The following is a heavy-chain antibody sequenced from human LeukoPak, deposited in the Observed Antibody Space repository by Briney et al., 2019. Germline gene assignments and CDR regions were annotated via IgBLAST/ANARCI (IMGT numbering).Heavy chain of an antibody. CDR2: MYLGGST. D-gene: IGHD6-13*01. CDR1: GYSISSGYY. CDR3: ARVLGYSSSWYRNYYYYYMDV. Sequence: PSETLSLTCTVSGYSISSGYYWGWIRQPPGKGLEWIGSMYLGGSTYYNPSLKSRVTISLDTSKNQFSLKLSSVTAADTAVYYCARVLGYSSSWYRNYYYYYMDVWGKGTTVTVSS. J-gene: IGHJ6*03. V-gene: IGHV4-38-2*02.